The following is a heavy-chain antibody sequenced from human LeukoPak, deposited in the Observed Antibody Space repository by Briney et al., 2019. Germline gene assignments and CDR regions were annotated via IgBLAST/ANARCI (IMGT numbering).Heavy chain of an antibody. J-gene: IGHJ4*02. CDR1: GYTFTGYY. D-gene: IGHD5-24*01. V-gene: IGHV1-2*02. Sequence: ASVKVSCKASGYTFTGYYMHWVRQAPGQGLEWMGWINPNSGGTNYAQKFQGRVTMTRDTSISTAYMELSRLRSDDTAVYYCARDFAEMATIPHFDYWGQGTLVTVSS. CDR3: ARDFAEMATIPHFDY. CDR2: INPNSGGT.